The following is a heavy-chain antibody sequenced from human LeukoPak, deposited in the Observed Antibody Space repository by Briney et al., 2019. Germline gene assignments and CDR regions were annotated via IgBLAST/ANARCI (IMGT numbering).Heavy chain of an antibody. V-gene: IGHV3-23*01. CDR1: GFTFSIYT. Sequence: GGSLRLSCATSGFTFSIYTMTWVRQAPGKGLEWVSTIIGSGGRTYNADSVKGRFTISRDNAKNALYLQMNSLRAEDTAVYYCAKASSDSSGWSYYWGQGTLVTVYS. CDR2: IIGSGGRT. D-gene: IGHD6-19*01. J-gene: IGHJ4*02. CDR3: AKASSDSSGWSYY.